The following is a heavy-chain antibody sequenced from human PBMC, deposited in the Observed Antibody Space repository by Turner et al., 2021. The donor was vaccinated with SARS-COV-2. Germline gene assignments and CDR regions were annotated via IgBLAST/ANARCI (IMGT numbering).Heavy chain of an antibody. V-gene: IGHV1-2*02. D-gene: IGHD2-15*01. CDR2: VTANSGDT. Sequence: QVQLVQSGAEVKKPGASVKVSCKASGYTFTAYNIHWLRQAPGQGLEWLGWVTANSGDTNYAQKFQGRVTMTRDTSISTAYMELSSLRSDDTAVYYCARVCNGNVCKNFDYWGQGTLVTVSS. CDR1: GYTFTAYN. J-gene: IGHJ4*02. CDR3: ARVCNGNVCKNFDY.